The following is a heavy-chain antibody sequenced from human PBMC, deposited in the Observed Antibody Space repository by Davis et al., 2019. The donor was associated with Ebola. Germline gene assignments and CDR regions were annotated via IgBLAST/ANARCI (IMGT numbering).Heavy chain of an antibody. CDR3: AKEARITMVQGVIAYFDY. D-gene: IGHD3-10*01. CDR1: GFTFSSYW. J-gene: IGHJ4*02. CDR2: IKQDGSEK. Sequence: PGGSLRLSCAASGFTFSSYWMSWVRQAPGKGLEWVANIKQDGSEKYYVDSVKGRFTISRDNSKNTLYLQMNSLRAEDTAVYYCAKEARITMVQGVIAYFDYWGQGTLVTVSS. V-gene: IGHV3-7*03.